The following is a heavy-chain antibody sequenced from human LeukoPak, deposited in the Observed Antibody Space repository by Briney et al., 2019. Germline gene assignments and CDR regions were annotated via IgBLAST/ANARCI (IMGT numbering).Heavy chain of an antibody. V-gene: IGHV1-2*02. CDR2: INPNSGGT. CDR3: ARVLGYCSGGSCSSAGY. Sequence: ASVKVSCKACGYTFTGYYMHWVRQAPGQRLEWMGWINPNSGGTNYAQKFQGRVTMTRDTSISTAYMELSRLRSDDTAVYYCARVLGYCSGGSCSSAGYWGQGTLVTVSS. J-gene: IGHJ4*02. D-gene: IGHD2-15*01. CDR1: GYTFTGYY.